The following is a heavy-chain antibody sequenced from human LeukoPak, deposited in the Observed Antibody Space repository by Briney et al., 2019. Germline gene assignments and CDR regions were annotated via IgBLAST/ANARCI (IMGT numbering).Heavy chain of an antibody. CDR2: IYYSGST. J-gene: IGHJ4*02. CDR1: GGSISSYY. CDR3: ARDRGVQDCYNYKDYFDY. V-gene: IGHV4-59*01. D-gene: IGHD5-24*01. Sequence: SETLSLTCTVSGGSISSYYWSWIRQPPGKGLEWIGYIYYSGSTNYNPSLKSRVTISVDTSKNQFSLKLSSVTAADTAVYYCARDRGVQDCYNYKDYFDYWGQGTLVTVSS.